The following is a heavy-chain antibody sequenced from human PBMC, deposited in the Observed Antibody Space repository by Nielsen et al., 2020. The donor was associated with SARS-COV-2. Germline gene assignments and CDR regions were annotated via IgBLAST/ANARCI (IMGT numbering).Heavy chain of an antibody. V-gene: IGHV3-48*01. CDR2: ISSSSSTI. CDR1: GFTFSSYS. J-gene: IGHJ6*02. Sequence: GESLKISCAASGFTFSSYSMNWVRQAPGKGLEWVSYISSSSSTIYYADSVKGRFTISRDNAKNSLYLQMNSLRAEDMAVYYCAKERRTTSILIYYYYGMDVWGQGTTVTVSS. D-gene: IGHD4-17*01. CDR3: AKERRTTSILIYYYYGMDV.